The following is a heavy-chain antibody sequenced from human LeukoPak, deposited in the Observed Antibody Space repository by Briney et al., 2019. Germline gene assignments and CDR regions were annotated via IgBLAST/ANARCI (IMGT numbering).Heavy chain of an antibody. V-gene: IGHV4-38-2*02. CDR3: ALPRGSSSGWYGAFDI. CDR2: IYHSGST. D-gene: IGHD6-19*01. CDR1: GYSISSGYY. Sequence: SETLSLTCTVSGYSISSGYYWGWIRQPPGKGLEWIGSIYHSGSTYYNPSLKSRVTISVDTSKNQSSLKLSSVTAADTAVYYCALPRGSSSGWYGAFDIWGQGTMVTVSS. J-gene: IGHJ3*02.